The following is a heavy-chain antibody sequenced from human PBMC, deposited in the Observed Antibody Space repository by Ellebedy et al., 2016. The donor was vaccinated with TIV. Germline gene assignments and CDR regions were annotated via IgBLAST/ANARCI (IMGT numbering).Heavy chain of an antibody. CDR3: ARRSTDFAFDS. Sequence: GESLKISCAASGFTFSTYPMNWVRQAPGKGLEWVSIFSANGGTTYYADSVKGSFTISRDNSKDTLFLQMSSLRAEDTAVYFCARRSTDFAFDSWGQGTLVTVSS. CDR2: FSANGGTT. J-gene: IGHJ4*02. CDR1: GFTFSTYP. V-gene: IGHV3-23*01. D-gene: IGHD3/OR15-3a*01.